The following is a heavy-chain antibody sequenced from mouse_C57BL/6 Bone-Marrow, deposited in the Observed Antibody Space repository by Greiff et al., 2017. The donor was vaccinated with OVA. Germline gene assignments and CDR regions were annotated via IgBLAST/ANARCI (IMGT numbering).Heavy chain of an antibody. CDR2: ISDGGSYT. D-gene: IGHD1-1*01. J-gene: IGHJ2*01. CDR1: GFTFSSYA. CDR3: AREEDYYGSSRFDY. V-gene: IGHV5-4*01. Sequence: EVQLVESGGGLVKPGGSLKLSCAASGFTFSSYAMSWVRQTPEKRLEWVATISDGGSYTYYPDNVKGRFTISRDNAKNNLYLQMSHLKSEDTAMYYCAREEDYYGSSRFDYWGQGTTLTVSS.